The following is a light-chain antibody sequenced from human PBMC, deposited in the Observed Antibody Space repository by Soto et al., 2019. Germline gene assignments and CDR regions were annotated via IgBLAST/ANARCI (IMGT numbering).Light chain of an antibody. CDR3: QQYNNWPRT. V-gene: IGKV3-15*01. Sequence: EIVMTQSPATLSVSPGERATLSCRASQSVSSTLAWYQQKPGQAPGLLIYGASTRATGIPARFSGSGSGTEFSLTISSLQSEDFEVYYCQQYNNWPRTFGQGTKVDIK. CDR1: QSVSST. CDR2: GAS. J-gene: IGKJ1*01.